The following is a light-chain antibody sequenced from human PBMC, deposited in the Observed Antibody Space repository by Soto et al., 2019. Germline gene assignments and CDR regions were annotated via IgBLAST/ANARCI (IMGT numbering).Light chain of an antibody. CDR2: SNI. J-gene: IGLJ3*02. V-gene: IGLV1-40*01. CDR1: GSHIGAGYD. Sequence: QSVLTQPPSVSGAPGQRVTISCTGSGSHIGAGYDVHWYQLVSGTAPRLLIYSNINRPSGVPDRFSGSRSGASASLAITGLQAEDEAHYYCQSFDNKPHVLFGGGTKLTVL. CDR3: QSFDNKPHVL.